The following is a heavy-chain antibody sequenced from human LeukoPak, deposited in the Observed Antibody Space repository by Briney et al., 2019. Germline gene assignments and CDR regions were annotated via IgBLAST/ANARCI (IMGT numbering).Heavy chain of an antibody. CDR1: GYTFTNYW. Sequence: GESLKISCKGSGYTFTNYWVGWVRQMPGKGLEWMGIINRGDSDARYSPSFQGLVTISVDRSIDTAYLQWSSLKATDTATYYCARGFADWGQGALVTVSS. J-gene: IGHJ4*02. CDR3: ARGFAD. CDR2: INRGDSDA. V-gene: IGHV5-51*01.